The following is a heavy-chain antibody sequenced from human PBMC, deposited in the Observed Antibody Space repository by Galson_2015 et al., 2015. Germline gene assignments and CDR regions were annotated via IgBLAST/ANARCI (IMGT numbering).Heavy chain of an antibody. V-gene: IGHV1-69*06. Sequence: SVKVSCRAYGGTFNNYAINWVRQAPGQGLEWLGGITPIFATANYAQKFQGRVTITADKSTTTAYMELRSLRSEDTDVYYCARASQDCTSPTCPYNCWCQGTLVTVSS. CDR3: ARASQDCTSPTCPYNC. D-gene: IGHD2-8*01. J-gene: IGHJ4*02. CDR2: ITPIFATA. CDR1: GGTFNNYA.